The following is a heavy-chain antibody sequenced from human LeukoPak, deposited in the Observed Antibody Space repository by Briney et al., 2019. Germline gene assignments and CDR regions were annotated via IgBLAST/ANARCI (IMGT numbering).Heavy chain of an antibody. V-gene: IGHV1-69*13. D-gene: IGHD6-19*01. J-gene: IGHJ6*02. CDR3: ARGVAVAGGPRDHYYYGMDV. CDR2: IIPIFGTA. CDR1: GGTFSSYA. Sequence: ASVKVSCKASGGTFSSYAISWVRQAPGQGLEWMGGIIPIFGTANYAQKFQGRVTITADESTSTAYMELSSLRSEDTAVYYCARGVAVAGGPRDHYYYGMDVWGQGTTVTVSS.